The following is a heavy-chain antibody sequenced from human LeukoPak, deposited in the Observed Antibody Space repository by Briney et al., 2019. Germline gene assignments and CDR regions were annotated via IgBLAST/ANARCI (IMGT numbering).Heavy chain of an antibody. J-gene: IGHJ3*02. Sequence: PSETLSLTCAVYGGSFSGYYWSWIRQPPGKGLEWIGEINHSGSTNYNPSLKSRVTISVDTSKNQVSLKLSSVTAADTAVYYCAIWGGGCLPRCAFDIWGQGTMVTVSS. CDR2: INHSGST. CDR1: GGSFSGYY. D-gene: IGHD6-19*01. CDR3: AIWGGGCLPRCAFDI. V-gene: IGHV4-34*01.